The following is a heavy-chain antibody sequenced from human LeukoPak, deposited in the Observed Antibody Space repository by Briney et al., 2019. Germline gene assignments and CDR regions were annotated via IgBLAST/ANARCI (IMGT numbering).Heavy chain of an antibody. D-gene: IGHD4-17*01. J-gene: IGHJ3*02. CDR2: ISYIGST. CDR1: DDSFSSHY. Sequence: SETLSLTCAASDDSFSSHYWTWIRQPPGKGLEWIGYISYIGSTNYNPSLKSRVTISIDTSKNQFSLKLTSVTAADTAVYYCARDLVTVTKGFDIWGQGTMVSVSS. CDR3: ARDLVTVTKGFDI. V-gene: IGHV4-59*11.